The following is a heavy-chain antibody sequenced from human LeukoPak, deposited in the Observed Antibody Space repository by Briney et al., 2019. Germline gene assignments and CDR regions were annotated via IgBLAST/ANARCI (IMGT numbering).Heavy chain of an antibody. Sequence: GGSLRLSCAASGFTFNSYAMTWVRQAPGKGLEWVSSISGSGGSTYYADSVKGRFTISRDNSMNTLYLQMNSLRAEDTAIFYCAKDWGQSNYRPSNFDYWGQGTLVTVSS. CDR2: ISGSGGST. D-gene: IGHD4-11*01. J-gene: IGHJ4*02. V-gene: IGHV3-23*01. CDR3: AKDWGQSNYRPSNFDY. CDR1: GFTFNSYA.